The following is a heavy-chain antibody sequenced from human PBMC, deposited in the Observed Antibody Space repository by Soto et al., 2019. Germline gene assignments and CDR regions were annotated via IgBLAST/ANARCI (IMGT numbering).Heavy chain of an antibody. Sequence: QLQLQESGPGLVKPSETLSLTCTVSGGSISSSSYYWGWIRQPPGKGLEWIGGMSYSGSTYYNPSLKSRVTISGDTSKNQFSLKLNSVTAADTAVYYCARLNSGYDLLPVYYYYMDVWGKGTTVTVSS. J-gene: IGHJ6*03. D-gene: IGHD5-12*01. CDR2: MSYSGST. V-gene: IGHV4-39*01. CDR1: GGSISSSSYY. CDR3: ARLNSGYDLLPVYYYYMDV.